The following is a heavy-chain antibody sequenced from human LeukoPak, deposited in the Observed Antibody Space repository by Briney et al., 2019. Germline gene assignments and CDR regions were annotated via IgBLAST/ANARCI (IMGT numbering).Heavy chain of an antibody. V-gene: IGHV4-4*02. CDR3: ARLTGSNYPLYYYYMDV. CDR2: IYHSGST. J-gene: IGHJ6*03. D-gene: IGHD1-26*01. CDR1: GGSISSSNW. Sequence: PSGTLSLTCAVSGGSISSSNWWSWVRQPPGKGLEWIGEIYHSGSTNYNPSLKSRVTISVDKSKNQFSLKLSSVTAADTAVYYCARLTGSNYPLYYYYMDVWGKGTTVTVSS.